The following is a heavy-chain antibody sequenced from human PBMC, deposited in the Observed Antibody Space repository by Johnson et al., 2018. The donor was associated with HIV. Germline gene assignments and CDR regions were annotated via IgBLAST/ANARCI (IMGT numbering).Heavy chain of an antibody. V-gene: IGHV3-33*08. Sequence: QVQLVESGGGVLRPGESLRLSCAASGFTFSSYGMHWVRQAPGKGLEWVAVIWYDGSNKYYADSVKGRFPISRDNSKNTVYLQMNSLRAEAPAVYYCARAPNVWGGSYYGDVFDIWGQGTMVAVSS. D-gene: IGHD1-26*01. CDR1: GFTFSSYG. CDR3: ARAPNVWGGSYYGDVFDI. J-gene: IGHJ3*02. CDR2: IWYDGSNK.